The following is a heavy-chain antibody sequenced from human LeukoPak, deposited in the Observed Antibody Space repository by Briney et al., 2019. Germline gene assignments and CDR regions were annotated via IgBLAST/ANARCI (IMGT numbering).Heavy chain of an antibody. D-gene: IGHD4-23*01. J-gene: IGHJ3*02. V-gene: IGHV4-34*01. Sequence: SETLSLTCAVYGGSFSGYYWSWIRQPPGKGLEWIGEINRSGSTNYNPSLKSRVTISVDTSKNQFSLKLSSVTAADTAVYYCARGPLQNGGNPHAFDIWGQGTMVTVSS. CDR2: INRSGST. CDR1: GGSFSGYY. CDR3: ARGPLQNGGNPHAFDI.